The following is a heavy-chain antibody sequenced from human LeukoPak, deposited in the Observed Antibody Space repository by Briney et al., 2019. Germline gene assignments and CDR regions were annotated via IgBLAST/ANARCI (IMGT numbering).Heavy chain of an antibody. V-gene: IGHV1-69*13. CDR1: GGTFSSYA. CDR3: ARDRVNSGYDSTGFDY. J-gene: IGHJ4*02. D-gene: IGHD5-12*01. Sequence: SVKVSCKASGGTFSSYAISWVRQAPGQWLEWMGGIIPIFGTANYAQKFQGRVTITADESTSTAYMELSSLRSEDTAVYYCARDRVNSGYDSTGFDYWGQGTLVTVSS. CDR2: IIPIFGTA.